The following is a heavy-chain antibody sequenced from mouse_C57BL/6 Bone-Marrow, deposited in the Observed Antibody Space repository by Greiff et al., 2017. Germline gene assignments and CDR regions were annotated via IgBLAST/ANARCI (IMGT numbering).Heavy chain of an antibody. V-gene: IGHV1-5*01. CDR1: GYTFTSYW. CDR2: IYPGNSDT. D-gene: IGHD1-1*01. CDR3: TRYYYGSSSYYFDY. Sequence: VQLKQSGTVLARPGASVKMSCKTSGYTFTSYWMHWVKQRPGQGLEWIGAIYPGNSDTSYNQKFKGKAKLTAVTSASTAYMELSSLTTEDSAVYYCTRYYYGSSSYYFDYWGQGTTLTVSS. J-gene: IGHJ2*01.